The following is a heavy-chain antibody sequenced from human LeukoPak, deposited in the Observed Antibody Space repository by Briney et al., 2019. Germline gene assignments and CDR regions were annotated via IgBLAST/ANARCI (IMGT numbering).Heavy chain of an antibody. D-gene: IGHD3-10*01. CDR1: GFSFSSYD. Sequence: GGSLRLSCAASGFSFSSYDMNWVRQAPGKGLEWVSAIFASSNRTYYPDSVKGRFTISRDNSKNTLYLQMNSLRVEDTAVYYCAKVYYGSWDYPYYFDNWGREPWSPSPQ. V-gene: IGHV3-23*01. CDR2: IFASSNRT. CDR3: AKVYYGSWDYPYYFDN. J-gene: IGHJ4*02.